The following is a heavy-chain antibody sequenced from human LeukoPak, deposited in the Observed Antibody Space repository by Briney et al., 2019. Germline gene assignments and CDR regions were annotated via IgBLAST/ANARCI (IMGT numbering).Heavy chain of an antibody. CDR2: ISSSGSTI. CDR3: ARDQYYDSMGDY. Sequence: PGGSLRLSCAASGFTFSSYEMNWVRQAPGKGLEWVSYISSSGSTIYYADSVKGRFTISRDNAKNSLYLQMNSLRAEDTAVYYCARDQYYDSMGDYWGQETLVTVSS. D-gene: IGHD3-22*01. CDR1: GFTFSSYE. J-gene: IGHJ4*02. V-gene: IGHV3-48*03.